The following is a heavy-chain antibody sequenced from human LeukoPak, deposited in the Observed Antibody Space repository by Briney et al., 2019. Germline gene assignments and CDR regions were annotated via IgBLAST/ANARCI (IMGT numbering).Heavy chain of an antibody. D-gene: IGHD5-18*01. CDR2: ISTSGST. Sequence: PSETLSLTCTVSGGSISSYYWSWIRQPAGKGLEWIGRISTSGSTNYNPSLKSRVTMSVDTSKNQFSLKLSSVTAADTAVYYCARGTRGYSYGNYYYYMDVWGKGTTVTVSS. V-gene: IGHV4-4*07. CDR3: ARGTRGYSYGNYYYYMDV. CDR1: GGSISSYY. J-gene: IGHJ6*03.